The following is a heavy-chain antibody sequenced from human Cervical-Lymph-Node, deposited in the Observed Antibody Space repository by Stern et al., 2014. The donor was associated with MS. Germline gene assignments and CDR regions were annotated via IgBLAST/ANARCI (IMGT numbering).Heavy chain of an antibody. CDR2: INPNSGGT. Sequence: QVQLVESGTEVRKPGASVKVSCKASGYTFTDFYIHWVRQAPGQGLEWMGRINPNSGGTNYARKFQGRVTVTRDASISTAYMVLSRLRWNDTAVYYCARDTPNDSSGFSRYWGQGTLVTVSS. V-gene: IGHV1-2*06. D-gene: IGHD3-22*01. J-gene: IGHJ4*02. CDR1: GYTFTDFY. CDR3: ARDTPNDSSGFSRY.